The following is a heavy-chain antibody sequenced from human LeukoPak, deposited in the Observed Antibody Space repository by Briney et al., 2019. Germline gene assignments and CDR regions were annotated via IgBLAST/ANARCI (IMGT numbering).Heavy chain of an antibody. V-gene: IGHV3-13*01. D-gene: IGHD3-9*01. CDR1: GFPFSSYH. CDR3: ARGHMLTGYYNFAWFDP. CDR2: IWTAGDT. Sequence: PGGSLRLSCADPGFPFSSYHMHWVRQPTGKSLEWVSAIWTAGDTYYSDSVKGRFTISREDAKNSLYLQMNNLRAGDTAVYFCARGHMLTGYYNFAWFDPWGQGTLVTVSS. J-gene: IGHJ5*02.